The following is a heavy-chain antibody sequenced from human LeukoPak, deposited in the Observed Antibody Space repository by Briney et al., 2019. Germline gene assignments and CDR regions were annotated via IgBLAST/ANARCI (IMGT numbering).Heavy chain of an antibody. CDR1: GFTFSDHA. CDR2: CRGKTNSYTT. V-gene: IGHV3-72*01. Sequence: PGGSLRLSRAAFGFTFSDHAMDWVRQAPGEGLEWVARCRGKTNSYTTEYAASVKGRFTISRDNSKNTLYLQMGSLRAEDMAVYYCARVKWELLYDYWGQGTLVTVSS. CDR3: ARVKWELLYDY. J-gene: IGHJ4*02. D-gene: IGHD1-26*01.